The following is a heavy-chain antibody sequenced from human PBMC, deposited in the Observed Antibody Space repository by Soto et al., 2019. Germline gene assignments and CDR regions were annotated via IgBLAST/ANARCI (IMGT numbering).Heavy chain of an antibody. D-gene: IGHD3-22*01. Sequence: SETLSLTCAVYGGSFSGYYWSWIRQPPGKGLEWIGEINHSGSTNYNPSLKSRVTISVDTSKNQFSLKLSSVIAADTAVYYCAIYYYDSSGYPPGNWFDPWGQGTLVTV. J-gene: IGHJ5*02. CDR1: GGSFSGYY. CDR3: AIYYYDSSGYPPGNWFDP. CDR2: INHSGST. V-gene: IGHV4-34*01.